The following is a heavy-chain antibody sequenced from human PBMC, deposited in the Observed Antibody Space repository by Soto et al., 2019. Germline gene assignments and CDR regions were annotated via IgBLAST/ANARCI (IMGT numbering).Heavy chain of an antibody. D-gene: IGHD6-13*01. CDR2: ISWNSGSI. CDR1: GFTFDDYA. CDR3: AKDPYSSSFGWFDP. Sequence: EVQLVESGGGLVQPGRSLRLSCAASGFTFDDYAMHWVRQAPGKGLEWVSGISWNSGSIGYADSVKGRFTISRDNAKNSLYLQMNSLRAEDPALYYCAKDPYSSSFGWFDPWGQGTLVTVSS. J-gene: IGHJ5*02. V-gene: IGHV3-9*01.